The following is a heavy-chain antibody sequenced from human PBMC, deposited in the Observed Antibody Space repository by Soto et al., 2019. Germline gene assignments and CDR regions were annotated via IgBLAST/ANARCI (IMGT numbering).Heavy chain of an antibody. CDR2: IIPMFDTP. CDR1: GDTFTNFA. J-gene: IGHJ6*02. V-gene: IGHV1-69*19. Sequence: QVQVVQSGAEVKKPGSSVKVSCKVSGDTFTNFAISWVRQAPGQGLEWMGGIIPMFDTPHYAQNFRGRVTITADGATTTADMELNSLRSADTAVDYCAAGGHNDGYNYYHGMDVWCQGTTVTVS. CDR3: AAGGHNDGYNYYHGMDV. D-gene: IGHD5-18*01.